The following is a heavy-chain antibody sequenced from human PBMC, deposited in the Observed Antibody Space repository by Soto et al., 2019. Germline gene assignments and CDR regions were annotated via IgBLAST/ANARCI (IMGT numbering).Heavy chain of an antibody. J-gene: IGHJ6*02. D-gene: IGHD6-6*01. CDR1: GGTFSSYA. Sequence: SVKVSCKASGGTFSSYAISWVRQAPGQGLEWMGGIIPIFGTANYAQKFQGRVTITADESTSTAYIELSSLRSEDTAVYYCARDGPSIAAQNYYYYYGMDVWGQGTTVTVSS. CDR2: IIPIFGTA. CDR3: ARDGPSIAAQNYYYYYGMDV. V-gene: IGHV1-69*13.